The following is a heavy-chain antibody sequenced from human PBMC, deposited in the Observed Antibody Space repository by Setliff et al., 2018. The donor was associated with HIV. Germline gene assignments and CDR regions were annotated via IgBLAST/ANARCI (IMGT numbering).Heavy chain of an antibody. CDR1: DGSITTDNYF. CDR3: ARRLSGPQGWLLSNWFDP. Sequence: LSLTCTVSDGSITTDNYFWGWIRQPPGKGLEWIGSIYYSGSTYYNPSLKSRVTISVDTSKNQFSLKLSSATAADTAMYYCARRLSGPQGWLLSNWFDPWGQGTLVTVSS. CDR2: IYYSGST. J-gene: IGHJ5*02. D-gene: IGHD3-3*01. V-gene: IGHV4-39*01.